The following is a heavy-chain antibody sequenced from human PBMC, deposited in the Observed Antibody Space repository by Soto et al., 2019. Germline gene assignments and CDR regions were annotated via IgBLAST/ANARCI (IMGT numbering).Heavy chain of an antibody. CDR2: IYYSGST. V-gene: IGHV4-31*03. CDR3: ARSSQSTVTPFAD. J-gene: IGHJ4*02. CDR1: GGSISSGGYY. Sequence: SETLSLTCTVSGGSISSGGYYWSWIRQHPGKGLEWIGYIYYSGSTYYNPSLKSRVTISVDTSKNQFSLKLSSVTAADTAVYYCARSSQSTVTPFADWGQGTLVTVSS. D-gene: IGHD4-17*01.